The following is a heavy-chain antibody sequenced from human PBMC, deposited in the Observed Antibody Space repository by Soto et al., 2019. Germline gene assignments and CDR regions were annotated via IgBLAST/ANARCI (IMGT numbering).Heavy chain of an antibody. CDR1: GFTFSSYA. J-gene: IGHJ4*02. CDR2: ISGSGGST. CDR3: AKDFAGSSSSGYYDY. V-gene: IGHV3-23*01. D-gene: IGHD6-6*01. Sequence: LRLSCAASGFTFSSYAMSWVRQAPGKGLEWVSAISGSGGSTYYAGSVKGRFTISRDNSKNTLYLQMNSLRAEDTAVYYCAKDFAGSSSSGYYDYWGQGTLVTVSS.